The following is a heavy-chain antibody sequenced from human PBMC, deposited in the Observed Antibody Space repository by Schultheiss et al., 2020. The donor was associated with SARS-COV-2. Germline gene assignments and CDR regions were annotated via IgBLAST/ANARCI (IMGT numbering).Heavy chain of an antibody. D-gene: IGHD3-10*01. Sequence: SETLSLTCTVSGGSISSSSYYWGWIRQPPGKGLEWIGNIYYSGSTYYNPSLKSRVTISVDTSKNQFSLKLSSVTAADTAVYYCARFVSSAVGDYYYYGMDVWGQGTTVTVSS. J-gene: IGHJ6*02. CDR1: GGSISSSSYY. CDR2: IYYSGST. V-gene: IGHV4-39*01. CDR3: ARFVSSAVGDYYYYGMDV.